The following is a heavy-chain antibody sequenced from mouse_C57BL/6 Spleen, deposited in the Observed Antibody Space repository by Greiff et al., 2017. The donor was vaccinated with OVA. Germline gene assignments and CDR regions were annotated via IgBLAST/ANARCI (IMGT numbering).Heavy chain of an antibody. V-gene: IGHV2-9-1*01. D-gene: IGHD2-2*01. CDR3: AISTMVTTVYWYFDV. Sequence: VKLVESGPGLVAPSQSLSITCTVSGFSLTSYAISWVSQPPGKGLEWLGVIWTGGGTNYNSALISRLSISKDNSKSQVFLKMNSLQTDDTARYYCAISTMVTTVYWYFDVWGTGTTVTVSS. CDR1: GFSLTSYA. CDR2: IWTGGGT. J-gene: IGHJ1*03.